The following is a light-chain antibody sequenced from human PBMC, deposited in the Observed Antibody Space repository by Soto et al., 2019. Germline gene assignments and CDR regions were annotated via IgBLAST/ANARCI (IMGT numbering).Light chain of an antibody. V-gene: IGLV2-14*01. Sequence: QLVLTQPASVSGSPGQSITISCTGTSSDVGGYNYVSWYQQHPGKAPKLMIYDVSNRPSGVSNRFSGSKSGNTASLTISGLQAEDEADYYCRSYTSSSTGVFGGGTKVTVL. CDR3: RSYTSSSTGV. CDR1: SSDVGGYNY. CDR2: DVS. J-gene: IGLJ2*01.